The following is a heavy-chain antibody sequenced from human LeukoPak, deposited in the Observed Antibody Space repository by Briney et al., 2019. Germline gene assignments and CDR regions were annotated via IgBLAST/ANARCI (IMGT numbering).Heavy chain of an antibody. CDR2: ISYDGSNK. CDR3: ARDRSGFYSVDY. D-gene: IGHD5-12*01. J-gene: IGHJ4*02. Sequence: PGGPLRLSCAASGFPFSDYWMNWVRQAPGKGLEWVAVISYDGSNKYYADSVKGRFTISRDNSKNTLYLQMNSLRAEDTAVYYCARDRSGFYSVDYWGQGTLVTVSS. V-gene: IGHV3-30-3*01. CDR1: GFPFSDYW.